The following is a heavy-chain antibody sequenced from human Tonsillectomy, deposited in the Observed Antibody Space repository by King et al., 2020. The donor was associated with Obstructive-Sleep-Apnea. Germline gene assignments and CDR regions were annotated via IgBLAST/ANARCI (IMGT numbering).Heavy chain of an antibody. CDR2: ISGSADNL. CDR3: AMFNFQGVRGAVRGELFYFDS. Sequence: VQLVESGGDLVRPGGSLRLSCAASGFTFSKFGMSWVRHTPGKGREWVATISGSADNLYYADAVKGRFTISRDDPKDTLYLQMSNLRADDTALYYCAMFNFQGVRGAVRGELFYFDSWGQGTLVTVSS. D-gene: IGHD1-7*01. J-gene: IGHJ4*02. V-gene: IGHV3-23*04. CDR1: GFTFSKFG.